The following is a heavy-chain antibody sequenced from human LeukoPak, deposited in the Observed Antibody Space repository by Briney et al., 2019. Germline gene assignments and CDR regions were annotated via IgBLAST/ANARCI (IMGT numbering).Heavy chain of an antibody. CDR1: GGSISNTFYY. CDR2: IYYSGST. D-gene: IGHD5-24*01. V-gene: IGHV4-39*02. J-gene: IGHJ5*02. Sequence: SETLSLTCTVSGGSISNTFYYWGWIRQPPGKGLEWIGSIYYSGSTYYNPSLKSRVTISVDTSKNQFSLKLSSVTAADTAVYYCAGEEDGFDPWGQGTLVTVSS. CDR3: AGEEDGFDP.